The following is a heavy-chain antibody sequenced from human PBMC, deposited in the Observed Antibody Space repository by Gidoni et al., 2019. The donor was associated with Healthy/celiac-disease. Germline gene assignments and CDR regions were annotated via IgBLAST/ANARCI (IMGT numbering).Heavy chain of an antibody. CDR1: GFTFRSYA. D-gene: IGHD6-13*01. CDR3: ARLRTRSDLAAAGKI. V-gene: IGHV3-30-3*01. J-gene: IGHJ4*02. CDR2: ISYDGSNK. Sequence: QVQLVESGGGVVQPGRSLILSCAASGFTFRSYAMHWVRQDPGKGLEWVAVISYDGSNKYYADSVKGRFTISRDNSKNTLYLQMNSLRAEDTAVYYCARLRTRSDLAAAGKIWGQGTLVTVSS.